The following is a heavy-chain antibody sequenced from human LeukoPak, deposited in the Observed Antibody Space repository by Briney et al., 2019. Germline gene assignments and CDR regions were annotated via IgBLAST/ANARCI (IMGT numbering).Heavy chain of an antibody. CDR2: IDYAGRT. Sequence: PSETLSLTCTVSGGAIGGGSYYWGWVRQPPGQGLEWIGTIDYAGRTSYSPSLKGRVTMSVDMSRNQFSLEVNSVTAADTAVYYCARGSWWLQSVDSWGQGTLVTASS. D-gene: IGHD2-15*01. CDR3: ARGSWWLQSVDS. V-gene: IGHV4-39*07. J-gene: IGHJ4*02. CDR1: GGAIGGGSYY.